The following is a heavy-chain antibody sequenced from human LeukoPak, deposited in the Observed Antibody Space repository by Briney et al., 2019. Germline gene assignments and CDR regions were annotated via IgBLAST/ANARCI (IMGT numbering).Heavy chain of an antibody. J-gene: IGHJ4*02. V-gene: IGHV3-53*01. CDR2: IYTGGST. Sequence: QPGGSLRPSCAASGFSVSSNYMTWVRQAPGKGLEWVSVIYTGGSTNYADSVKGRFTISRDNSKNTVYLQMNSLRAEDTAVYYCARNYGSGSYYNVGFDYWGQGTLVTVSS. CDR1: GFSVSSNY. D-gene: IGHD3-10*01. CDR3: ARNYGSGSYYNVGFDY.